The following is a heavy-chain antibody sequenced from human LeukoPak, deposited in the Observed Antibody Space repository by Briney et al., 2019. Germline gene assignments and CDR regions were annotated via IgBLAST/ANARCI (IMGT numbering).Heavy chain of an antibody. D-gene: IGHD4/OR15-4a*01. CDR3: ARAPGNDYYPYYYMDV. J-gene: IGHJ6*03. CDR1: GGSISSYC. Sequence: PSETLSLTCTVSGGSISSYCRSWIRQPPGKGLEWIGYIFYSGSTKYNPSLKSRVPISLDTSKNQFSLKVSSVTAADTAVYYCARAPGNDYYPYYYMDVWGKGTTVTVSS. CDR2: IFYSGST. V-gene: IGHV4-59*01.